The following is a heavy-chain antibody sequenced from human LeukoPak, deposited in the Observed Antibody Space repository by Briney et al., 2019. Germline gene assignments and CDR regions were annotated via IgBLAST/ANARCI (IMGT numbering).Heavy chain of an antibody. V-gene: IGHV4-31*03. CDR1: GGSISSGGYY. CDR3: ARSPGIAVVDY. J-gene: IGHJ4*02. Sequence: SQTLSLTCTVSGGSISSGGYYWSWIRQHPGKGLEWIGYIYYSGSTYYNPSLKSRVTISVDTSKNQFSLKLSSVSAADTAVYYCARSPGIAVVDYWGQGTLVTVSS. CDR2: IYYSGST. D-gene: IGHD6-19*01.